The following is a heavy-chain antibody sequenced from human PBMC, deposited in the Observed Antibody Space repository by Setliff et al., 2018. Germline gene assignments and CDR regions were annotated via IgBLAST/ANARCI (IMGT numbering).Heavy chain of an antibody. CDR2: SDYYGNT. CDR3: ARTGTYRYFDH. V-gene: IGHV4-39*01. CDR1: GGSISSSSYY. J-gene: IGHJ4*02. D-gene: IGHD5-12*01. Sequence: SETLSLTCSVSGGSISSSSYYWGWIRQPPGKGLEWIGRSDYYGNTYYNASLKSRLTISVDTSKNQFSLKLNSVTAADTAVYYCARTGTYRYFDHWGQGTLVTVSS.